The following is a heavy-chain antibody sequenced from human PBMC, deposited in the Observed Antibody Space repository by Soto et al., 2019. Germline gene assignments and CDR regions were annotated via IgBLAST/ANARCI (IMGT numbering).Heavy chain of an antibody. J-gene: IGHJ6*02. CDR2: IIPIFGTA. V-gene: IGHV1-69*13. Sequence: GASVKVSCKASGGTFSSYAISWVRQAPGQGLEWMGGIIPIFGTANYAQKFQGRVTITADESTSTAYMELSSLRSEDTAVYYCARAIFGGVITASDYYCGMDVWGQGTTVTVSS. CDR1: GGTFSSYA. D-gene: IGHD3-3*01. CDR3: ARAIFGGVITASDYYCGMDV.